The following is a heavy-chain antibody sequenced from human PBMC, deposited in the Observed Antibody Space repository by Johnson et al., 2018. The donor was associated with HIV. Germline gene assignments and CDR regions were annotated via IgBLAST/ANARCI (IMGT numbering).Heavy chain of an antibody. CDR3: AKSPGKDNGGNSGGIDF. J-gene: IGHJ3*01. D-gene: IGHD4-23*01. V-gene: IGHV3-33*03. Sequence: QVQLVESGGGVVQVGRSLRLSCEASGFTFSRYGMHWVRQAPGKGLEWVAVIWYDGSNKNYTESVKGRFSISRDNSKNTLYLQMNSLRAEDTATYYCAKSPGKDNGGNSGGIDFGGQGTRVTVSS. CDR1: GFTFSRYG. CDR2: IWYDGSNK.